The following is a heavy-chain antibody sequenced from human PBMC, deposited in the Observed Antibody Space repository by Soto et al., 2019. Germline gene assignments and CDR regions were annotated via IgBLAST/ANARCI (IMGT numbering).Heavy chain of an antibody. CDR2: ISSSSRVI. D-gene: IGHD3-16*01. J-gene: IGHJ6*03. Sequence: EVQLVESGGGLVQPGGSLRLSCATSGFILSDYSMNWVRQAPGKGLEWVAYISSSSRVIDYADSVKGRFTVSRDNARNSLYLQMNSLRAENTAVYYCARDLSWGSTWYCDMDVWGKGTTVTVSS. CDR3: ARDLSWGSTWYCDMDV. V-gene: IGHV3-48*01. CDR1: GFILSDYS.